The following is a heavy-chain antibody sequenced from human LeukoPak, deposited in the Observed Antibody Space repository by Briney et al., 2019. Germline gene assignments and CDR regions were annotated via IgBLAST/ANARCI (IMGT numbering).Heavy chain of an antibody. V-gene: IGHV4-39*01. D-gene: IGHD6-6*01. CDR2: IYYSGST. CDR1: GGSISSSSYY. CDR3: ARHKNDRSPRRAFDI. J-gene: IGHJ3*02. Sequence: PSETLSLTCTVSGGSISSSSYYWGWIRQPPGKGLEWIGSIYYSGSTYYNPSLKSRVTISVDTSKNQFSLKLSSVTAADTAVYYCARHKNDRSPRRAFDIWGQGTMVTVSS.